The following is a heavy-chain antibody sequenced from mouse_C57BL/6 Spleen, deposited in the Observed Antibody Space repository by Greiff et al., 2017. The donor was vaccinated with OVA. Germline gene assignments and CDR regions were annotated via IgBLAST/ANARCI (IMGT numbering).Heavy chain of an antibody. CDR2: ISYDGSN. CDR3: ARRDDYGWFAY. Sequence: VQLKESGPGLVKPSQSLSLTCSVTGYSITSGYYWNWIRQFPGNKLEWMGYISYDGSNNYNPSLKNRISITRDTSKNQFFLKLNSVTTEDTATYYCARRDDYGWFAYWGQGTLVTVSA. CDR1: GYSITSGYY. V-gene: IGHV3-6*01. J-gene: IGHJ3*01. D-gene: IGHD2-4*01.